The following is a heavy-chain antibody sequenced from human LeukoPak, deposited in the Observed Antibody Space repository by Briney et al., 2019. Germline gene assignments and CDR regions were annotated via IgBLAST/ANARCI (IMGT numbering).Heavy chain of an antibody. V-gene: IGHV3-7*01. CDR3: AREGDAFDI. Sequence: GRSLRLSCVASGFTFSTFTLHWVRQAPGKGLEWVANIKQDGSDKYYVDSVEGRFTISRDNAKNSVYLQMNSLRAEDTAVYYCAREGDAFDIWGQGTMVTVSS. CDR1: GFTFSTFT. CDR2: IKQDGSDK. J-gene: IGHJ3*02.